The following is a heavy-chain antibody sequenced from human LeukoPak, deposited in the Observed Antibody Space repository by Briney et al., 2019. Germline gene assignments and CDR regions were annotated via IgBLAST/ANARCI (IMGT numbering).Heavy chain of an antibody. J-gene: IGHJ4*02. CDR1: GGSISSYY. CDR3: AYMKGSSWYYFDY. V-gene: IGHV4-4*07. D-gene: IGHD6-13*01. Sequence: PSETLSLTCTVSGGSISSYYWSWIRQPAGKGLEWIGRIYTSGSTDYNPSLKGRVTISVDKSKNQFSLKLSSVTAADTAVYYCAYMKGSSWYYFDYWGQGTLVTVSS. CDR2: IYTSGST.